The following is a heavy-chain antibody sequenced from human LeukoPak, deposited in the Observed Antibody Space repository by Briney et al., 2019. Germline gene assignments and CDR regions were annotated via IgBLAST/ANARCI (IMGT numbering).Heavy chain of an antibody. CDR1: GSISGYY. CDR3: ARQKCTSTSCLTKNAFDI. CDR2: IYTSGST. D-gene: IGHD2-2*01. J-gene: IGHJ3*02. V-gene: IGHV4-4*09. Sequence: SETLSLTCTVSGSISGYYWSWIRQPPGKGLEWIGYIYTSGSTNYNPSLESRVTISVDTSKHQFSLDLSSVTAADTAVYYCARQKCTSTSCLTKNAFDIWGQGTMVTVSS.